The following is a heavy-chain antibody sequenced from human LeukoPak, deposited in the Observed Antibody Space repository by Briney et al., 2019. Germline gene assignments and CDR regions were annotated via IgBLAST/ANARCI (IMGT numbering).Heavy chain of an antibody. Sequence: ASVKVSCKASGYTFTGYAMHWVRQAPGQRLERMGWINAGNGNTKYSQKFQGRVTITRDTSASTAYMELSNLRSEDTAVYYCARDGLTGYYLFDYWGQGTLVTVSS. J-gene: IGHJ4*02. CDR2: INAGNGNT. CDR3: ARDGLTGYYLFDY. V-gene: IGHV1-3*01. CDR1: GYTFTGYA. D-gene: IGHD3-9*01.